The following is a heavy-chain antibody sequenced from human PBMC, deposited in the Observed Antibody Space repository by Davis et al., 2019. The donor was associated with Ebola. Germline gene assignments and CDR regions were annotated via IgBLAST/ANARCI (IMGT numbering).Heavy chain of an antibody. D-gene: IGHD3-16*01. J-gene: IGHJ5*02. CDR1: AGIFTSYI. CDR3: ASASGGELIQFDP. CDR2: IIPSLGVE. Sequence: AASVKVSCNVSAGIFTSYIITWLRQAPGQGLEWMGRIIPSLGVENYARKFQGRVTITTDKSTTTVYMELTSLRSEDTAVYYCASASGGELIQFDPWGQGTLVTVSS. V-gene: IGHV1-69*02.